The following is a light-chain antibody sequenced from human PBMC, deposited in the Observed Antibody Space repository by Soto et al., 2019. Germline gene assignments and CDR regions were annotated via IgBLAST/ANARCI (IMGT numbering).Light chain of an antibody. CDR1: QGISND. CDR2: AAS. CDR3: QNYNSAFWT. V-gene: IGKV1-27*01. Sequence: IHMTHSPSSLSASVLYRVTITFLASQGISNDLAWYQQKPGKVPKLLIYAASTLQSGVPSRFSGSGSGTDFTLTISSLQPEDVAAYYCQNYNSAFWTFGQGTKVDIK. J-gene: IGKJ1*01.